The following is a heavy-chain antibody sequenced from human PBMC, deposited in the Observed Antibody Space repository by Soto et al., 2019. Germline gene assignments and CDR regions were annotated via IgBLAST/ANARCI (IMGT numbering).Heavy chain of an antibody. Sequence: EAQLAESGGGLVQPGGSLRLSCAASGFTFSSHWMHWVRQAPGQGPEGVSRINEDGRAGDYAESVNGRLTISRDNAKNTLYLEMNSLRVEDTAVYYCARPRSKSSSGFDIWGQGTMVTVSS. CDR3: ARPRSKSSSGFDI. V-gene: IGHV3-74*01. CDR1: GFTFSSHW. D-gene: IGHD6-6*01. CDR2: INEDGRAG. J-gene: IGHJ3*02.